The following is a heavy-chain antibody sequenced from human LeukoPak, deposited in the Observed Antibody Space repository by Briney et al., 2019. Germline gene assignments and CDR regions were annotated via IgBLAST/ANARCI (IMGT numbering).Heavy chain of an antibody. CDR3: ARVGTNDYGDY. CDR1: GFTFSSYG. J-gene: IGHJ4*02. V-gene: IGHV3-21*01. Sequence: GGSLRLSCAASGFTFSSYGMHWVRQAPGKGLEWVSSISSSSSYIYYADSVKGRFTISRDNAKNSLYLQMNSLRAEDTAVYYCARVGTNDYGDYWGQGTLVTVSS. CDR2: ISSSSSYI.